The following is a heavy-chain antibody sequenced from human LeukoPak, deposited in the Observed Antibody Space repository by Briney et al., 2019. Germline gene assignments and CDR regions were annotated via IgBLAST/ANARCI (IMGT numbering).Heavy chain of an antibody. J-gene: IGHJ3*02. CDR3: ARDIAVAGTWFAFDI. CDR1: GYTFTGYY. V-gene: IGHV1-2*02. D-gene: IGHD6-19*01. CDR2: INPNSGGT. Sequence: ASVKVSCKASGYTFTGYYMHWVRQAPGQGLEWMGWINPNSGGTNYAQKFGGRVTMTRDTSISTAYMEVSRLRSDDTAVYYCARDIAVAGTWFAFDIWGQGTMVTVSS.